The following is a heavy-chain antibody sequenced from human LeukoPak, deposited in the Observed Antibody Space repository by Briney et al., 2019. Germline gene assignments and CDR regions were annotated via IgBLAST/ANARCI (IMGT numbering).Heavy chain of an antibody. CDR1: GGSMSSYY. CDR3: ARIYCSSTSCLDY. Sequence: SSETLSLTCTVSGGSMSSYYWSWIRQPPGKGLEWIGYIYYSGSTNYNPSLKSRVTISVDTSKNQFSLKLSSVTAADTAVYYCARIYCSSTSCLDYWGQGTLVSVSS. J-gene: IGHJ4*02. V-gene: IGHV4-59*01. D-gene: IGHD2-2*01. CDR2: IYYSGST.